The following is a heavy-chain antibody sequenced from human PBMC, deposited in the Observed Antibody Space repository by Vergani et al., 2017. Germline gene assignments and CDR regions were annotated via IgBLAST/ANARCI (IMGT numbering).Heavy chain of an antibody. CDR3: ARGGPQYYYYGMDV. V-gene: IGHV4-59*01. CDR1: GGSISSYY. Sequence: QVQLQESGPGLVKPSETLSLTCTVSGGSISSYYWSWIRQPPGKGLEWIGYIYYSGRTNYNPSLKSRVTISVDTSKNQFSLKLSSVTAADTAVYYCARGGPQYYYYGMDVWGQGTTVTVSS. D-gene: IGHD3-10*01. CDR2: IYYSGRT. J-gene: IGHJ6*02.